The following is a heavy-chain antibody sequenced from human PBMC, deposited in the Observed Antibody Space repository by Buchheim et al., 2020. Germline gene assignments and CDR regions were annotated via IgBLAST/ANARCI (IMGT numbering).Heavy chain of an antibody. CDR2: ISSSGSTI. V-gene: IGHV3-11*01. CDR1: GCTFSDYY. Sequence: QVQLVGSGGGGDKPGGSLRHCCAVSGCTFSDYYMSWIRQAPGKGLEWVSYISSSGSTIYYADSVKGRFTISRDNAKNSLYLHMTYTTLVRTAMCYCAGVSCRLASNYYNDGVDVWGQGTT. D-gene: IGHD2-21*01. J-gene: IGHJ6*02. CDR3: AGVSCRLASNYYNDGVDV.